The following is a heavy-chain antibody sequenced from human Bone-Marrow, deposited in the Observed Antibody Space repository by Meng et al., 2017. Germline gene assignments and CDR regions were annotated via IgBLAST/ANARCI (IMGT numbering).Heavy chain of an antibody. D-gene: IGHD6-13*01. J-gene: IGHJ4*02. V-gene: IGHV1-2*06. Sequence: QVQMVQSGAEVKKPWASVKVSCKTSGYNFPDYYIHWVRQAPGQGLEWMGRIDPKNGDTHYAQKFQGRVTMTGDTSISTAYMDLSGLRSDDTAVYYCARDEDISAAGKLFGDYWGQGTLVTVSS. CDR3: ARDEDISAAGKLFGDY. CDR2: IDPKNGDT. CDR1: GYNFPDYY.